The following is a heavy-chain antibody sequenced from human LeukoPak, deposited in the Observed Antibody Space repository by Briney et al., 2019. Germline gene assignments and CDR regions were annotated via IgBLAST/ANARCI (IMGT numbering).Heavy chain of an antibody. Sequence: PSETLSLTCNVSGGSISSYYWSSIRQPPGKGLEWIGYIYYSGNTNYNPSLKSRVTISVDTSKNQFSLQLNSVTAADTAVYYCARYAYGSGPFDYWGQGTLITVSS. CDR2: IYYSGNT. J-gene: IGHJ4*02. CDR1: GGSISSYY. CDR3: ARYAYGSGPFDY. D-gene: IGHD6-19*01. V-gene: IGHV4-59*01.